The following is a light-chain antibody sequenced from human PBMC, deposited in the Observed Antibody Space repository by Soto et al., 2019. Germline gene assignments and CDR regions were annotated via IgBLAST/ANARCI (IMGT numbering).Light chain of an antibody. Sequence: QSVLTQSPSLSGTPRQGVTISCSGGTSNIGTYTVNWYQQLPGTAPKVLIYRDDQRPSGVADRFSGSKSGTSASLAISGLQSEDEADYYCAAWDDSLNGVVFGGGTKLTVL. V-gene: IGLV1-44*01. CDR1: TSNIGTYT. CDR3: AAWDDSLNGVV. J-gene: IGLJ2*01. CDR2: RDD.